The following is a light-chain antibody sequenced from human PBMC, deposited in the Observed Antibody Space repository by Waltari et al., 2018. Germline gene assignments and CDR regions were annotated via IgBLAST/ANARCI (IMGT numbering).Light chain of an antibody. Sequence: EIVLTQSPGTLSLSPGERATLSCRASQSVSSSYLAWYQQKPGQAPRLLIYGVSRRATGIPDRFSGSGSGTDFTLTISRLEPEDCAVYYCQQYGSSPYAFGQGTKLEIK. CDR2: GVS. CDR3: QQYGSSPYA. V-gene: IGKV3-20*01. J-gene: IGKJ2*01. CDR1: QSVSSSY.